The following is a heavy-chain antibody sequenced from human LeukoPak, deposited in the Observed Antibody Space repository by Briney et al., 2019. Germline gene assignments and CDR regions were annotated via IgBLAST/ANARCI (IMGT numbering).Heavy chain of an antibody. D-gene: IGHD5-12*01. CDR2: IYHSGST. J-gene: IGHJ4*02. V-gene: IGHV4-4*02. CDR1: GGSISSSNW. CDR3: ARGGYSGYDPDLFDF. Sequence: SGTLSLTCAVSGGSISSSNWWSWVRQPPGKGLEWIGEIYHSGSTNYNPSLKSRVTISVDTSKNQFSLKLSSVTAADTAVYYCARGGYSGYDPDLFDFWGQGTLVTVSS.